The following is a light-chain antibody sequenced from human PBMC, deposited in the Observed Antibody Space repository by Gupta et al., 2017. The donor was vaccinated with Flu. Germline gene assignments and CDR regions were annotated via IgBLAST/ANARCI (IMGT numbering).Light chain of an antibody. Sequence: STLSASVGDRVTITCRASQSINNWLAWYQQKPGKAPKLLIYKASSLQSGVPSRFSGSGSGTEFSLTISSLQPDDFAIYYCHQYNSYSPETFGQGTKLEIK. CDR3: HQYNSYSPET. V-gene: IGKV1-5*03. J-gene: IGKJ2*01. CDR1: QSINNW. CDR2: KAS.